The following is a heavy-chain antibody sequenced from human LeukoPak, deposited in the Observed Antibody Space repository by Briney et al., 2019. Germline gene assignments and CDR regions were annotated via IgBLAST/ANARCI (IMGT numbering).Heavy chain of an antibody. CDR3: ARGFPQLERFDY. V-gene: IGHV1-69*04. CDR1: GGTFSSYA. J-gene: IGHJ4*02. Sequence: SVKVSCKASGGTFSSYAISWVRQAPGQGLEWMGRIIPIFGIANYAQKFQGRVTVTADKSTSTAYMELSSLRSEDTAVYYCARGFPQLERFDYWGQGTLVTVSS. CDR2: IIPIFGIA. D-gene: IGHD1-1*01.